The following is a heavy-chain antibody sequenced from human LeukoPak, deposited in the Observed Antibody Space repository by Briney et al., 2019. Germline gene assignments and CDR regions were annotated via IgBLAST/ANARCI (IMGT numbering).Heavy chain of an antibody. J-gene: IGHJ3*02. Sequence: GGSLRLSCAASGFTFSSYGMHWVRQAPGKGLDGVAVISYDGSNKYYADSVKGRFTISRDNSKNTLYLQMNSLRAEDTAVYYCANRLGYCSGGSCYSAAFDIWGQGTMVTVSS. V-gene: IGHV3-30*18. D-gene: IGHD2-15*01. CDR2: ISYDGSNK. CDR1: GFTFSSYG. CDR3: ANRLGYCSGGSCYSAAFDI.